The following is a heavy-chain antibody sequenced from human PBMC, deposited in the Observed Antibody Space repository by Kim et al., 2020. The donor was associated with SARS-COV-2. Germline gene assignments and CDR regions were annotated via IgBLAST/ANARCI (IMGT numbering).Heavy chain of an antibody. CDR3: TTGESAGYSSGWDIYYYYGMDV. CDR1: GFTFSNAW. CDR2: IKSKTDGGTT. J-gene: IGHJ6*02. V-gene: IGHV3-15*01. D-gene: IGHD6-19*01. Sequence: GGSLRLSCAASGFTFSNAWMSWVRQAPGKGLEWVGRIKSKTDGGTTDYAAPVKGRFTISRDDSKNTLYLQMNSLKTEDTAVYYCTTGESAGYSSGWDIYYYYGMDVWGQGTTVTVSS.